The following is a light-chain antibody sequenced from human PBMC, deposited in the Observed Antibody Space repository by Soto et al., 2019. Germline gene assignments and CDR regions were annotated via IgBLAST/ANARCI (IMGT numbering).Light chain of an antibody. J-gene: IGKJ1*01. CDR2: AAS. CDR1: QGISSY. V-gene: IGKV1-8*01. Sequence: ALRMTQSPSSFSASTGDRVTITCPASQGISSYLAWYQQKPGKAPKLLIYAASTLQSGVPSRFSRSGSGTDFTLTISCLQSEDFATYYCQQYYSYPRTFSQGTKVEIK. CDR3: QQYYSYPRT.